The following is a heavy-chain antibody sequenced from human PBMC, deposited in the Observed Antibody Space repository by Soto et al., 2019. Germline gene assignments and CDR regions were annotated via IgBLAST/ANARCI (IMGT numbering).Heavy chain of an antibody. CDR2: IYYSGST. J-gene: IGHJ4*02. CDR1: GGSISSYY. V-gene: IGHV4-59*01. D-gene: IGHD3-22*01. Sequence: QVQLQESGPGLVKPSETLSLTCTVSGGSISSYYWSWIRQPPGKGLEWIGYIYYSGSTNYNPSLKSRVTISVDTSKNQFSLKLSSVTAADTAVYYCARDGARDYDSSGLLDYWGQGTLVTVSS. CDR3: ARDGARDYDSSGLLDY.